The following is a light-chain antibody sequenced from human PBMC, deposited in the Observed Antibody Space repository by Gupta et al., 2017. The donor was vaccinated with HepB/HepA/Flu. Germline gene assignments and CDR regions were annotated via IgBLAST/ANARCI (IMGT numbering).Light chain of an antibody. CDR3: RQAKHFPRT. J-gene: IGKJ1*01. V-gene: IGKV2-24*01. CDR1: ESLVHSNGDTY. Sequence: DAVLTQTPLSSPVTLGQSASISCRSSESLVHSNGDTYFSWLQQRPGQPPRLLIYKSSHRRSGVPDRFSGSGAGTHFTLTISRVQAEDVGVYYCRQAKHFPRTFGQGTKVEI. CDR2: KSS.